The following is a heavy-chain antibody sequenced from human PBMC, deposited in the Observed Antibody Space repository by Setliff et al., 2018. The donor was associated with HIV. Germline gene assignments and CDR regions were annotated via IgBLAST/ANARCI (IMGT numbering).Heavy chain of an antibody. D-gene: IGHD3-22*01. CDR2: IYYSGAT. CDR1: GDSISSGGYY. CDR3: ASGYYFYY. V-gene: IGHV4-31*03. J-gene: IGHJ4*02. Sequence: PSETLSLTCTVSGDSISSGGYYWSWIRQLPGKGLEWIGYIYYSGATYYNPSLKSRVTISVDTSKNQFSLRLSSVTAADTAVYYCASGYYFYYWGQGTLVTVSS.